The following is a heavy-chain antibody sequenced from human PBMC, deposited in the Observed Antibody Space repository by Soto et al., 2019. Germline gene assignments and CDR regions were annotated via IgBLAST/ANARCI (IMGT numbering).Heavy chain of an antibody. CDR1: GCTFTSYG. V-gene: IGHV1-18*01. CDR2: ISAYNGNT. CDR3: ARGGDYYDSSGPGRC. J-gene: IGHJ4*02. Sequence: ASVKVSCKASGCTFTSYGISWVRQAPGQGLEWMGWISAYNGNTNYAQKLQGRVTMTTDTSTSTAYMELRSLRSDDTAVYYCARGGDYYDSSGPGRCWGQGTLVTVSS. D-gene: IGHD3-22*01.